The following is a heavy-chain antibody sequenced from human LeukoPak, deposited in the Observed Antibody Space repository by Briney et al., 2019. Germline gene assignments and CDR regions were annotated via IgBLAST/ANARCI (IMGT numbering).Heavy chain of an antibody. D-gene: IGHD2-2*01. Sequence: SGPTLVKPTQTLTLTCTFSDFSLTTSGVGVGWIRQPPGKALEWLALIYWNDNTLYSPSLKSRLTITKDTSKNQVVLTMTNVDPVDTATYFCAHSRYSTSWDFDFWGQGTLVTVSS. J-gene: IGHJ4*02. CDR3: AHSRYSTSWDFDF. CDR2: IYWNDNT. CDR1: DFSLTTSGVG. V-gene: IGHV2-5*01.